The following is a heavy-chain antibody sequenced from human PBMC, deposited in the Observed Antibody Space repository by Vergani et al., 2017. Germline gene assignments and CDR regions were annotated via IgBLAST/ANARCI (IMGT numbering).Heavy chain of an antibody. CDR2: IFPSGNS. Sequence: QLQLQESGSGLVKPSQTLSLTCAVSGDSITNGGFSWNWLRQPPGKGPEWIGYIFPSGNSDYNPSLKNRVSISLDKSKNQFSLWVNSVTAADPAVYFCARASLRSLVGYYYYMDVWGKGNTVVVSS. CDR3: ARASLRSLVGYYYYMDV. CDR1: GDSITNGGFS. V-gene: IGHV4-30-2*01. J-gene: IGHJ6*03. D-gene: IGHD3-16*02.